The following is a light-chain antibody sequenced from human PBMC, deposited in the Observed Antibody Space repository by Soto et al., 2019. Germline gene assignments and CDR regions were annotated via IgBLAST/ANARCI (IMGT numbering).Light chain of an antibody. CDR2: AAS. V-gene: IGKV1-5*01. Sequence: DTQMPQSPSTLSASIGDRVTITCRDSQSISTWLAWYQQKPGKAPKLLIYAASTLENGVPTRFSGTGSETEFTLTVSSLQPDDSATYYCQQYNDYITFGQGTRLEIK. J-gene: IGKJ5*01. CDR1: QSISTW. CDR3: QQYNDYIT.